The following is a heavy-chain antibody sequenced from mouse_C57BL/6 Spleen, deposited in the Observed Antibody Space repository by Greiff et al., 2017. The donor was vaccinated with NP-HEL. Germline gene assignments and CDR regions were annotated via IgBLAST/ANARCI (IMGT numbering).Heavy chain of an antibody. D-gene: IGHD1-1*01. Sequence: VKLLESGAELVRPGASVKLSCKASGYTFTDYYINWVKQRPGQGLEWIARIYPGSGNTYYNEKFKGKATLTAEKSSSTAYMQLSSLTSEDSAVYFCARWGTTVVEPYYAMDYWGQGTSVTVSS. V-gene: IGHV1-76*01. CDR2: IYPGSGNT. J-gene: IGHJ4*01. CDR1: GYTFTDYY. CDR3: ARWGTTVVEPYYAMDY.